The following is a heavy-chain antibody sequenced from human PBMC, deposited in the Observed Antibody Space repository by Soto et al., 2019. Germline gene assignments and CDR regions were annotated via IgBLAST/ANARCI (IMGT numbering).Heavy chain of an antibody. CDR1: GYTFTSYG. CDR2: ISAYNGNT. V-gene: IGHV1-18*04. J-gene: IGHJ6*02. D-gene: IGHD3-9*01. CDR3: ARDGNGDILTGYGNYYYYGMDV. Sequence: ASVKVSCKASGYTFTSYGISWVRQAPGQGLEWMGWISAYNGNTNYAQKLQGRVTMTTDTSTSTAYMELRSLRSDDTAVYYCARDGNGDILTGYGNYYYYGMDVWGQGTTVTVSS.